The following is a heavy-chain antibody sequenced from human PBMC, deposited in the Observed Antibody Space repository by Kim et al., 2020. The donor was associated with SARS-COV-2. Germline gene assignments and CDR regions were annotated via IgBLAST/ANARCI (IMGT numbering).Heavy chain of an antibody. CDR1: GGSFSGYY. CDR2: INHSGST. D-gene: IGHD6-13*01. V-gene: IGHV4-34*01. CDR3: ARGHILRTGYSSSFYPTYYFDY. Sequence: SETLSLTCAVYGGSFSGYYWSWIRQPPGKGLEWIGEINHSGSTNYNPSLKSRVTISVDTSKNQFSLKLSSVTAADTAVYYCARGHILRTGYSSSFYPTYYFDYWGQGTPVTVSS. J-gene: IGHJ4*02.